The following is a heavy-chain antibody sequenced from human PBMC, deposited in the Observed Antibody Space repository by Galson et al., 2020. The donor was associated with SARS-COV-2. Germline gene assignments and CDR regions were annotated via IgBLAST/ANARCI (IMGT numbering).Heavy chain of an antibody. CDR3: ARVGSSSWYFDY. CDR1: GFTFTNYW. D-gene: IGHD6-13*01. V-gene: IGHV3-7*03. J-gene: IGHJ4*02. CDR2: IKQDGSEK. Sequence: GGSLRLSCAASGFTFTNYWMSWVRQAPGKGLEWVANIKQDGSEKYYVDSVKGRFTISRDNAKNSLYLQMNSLRAEDTAMYYCARVGSSSWYFDYWGQGTLVTVSS.